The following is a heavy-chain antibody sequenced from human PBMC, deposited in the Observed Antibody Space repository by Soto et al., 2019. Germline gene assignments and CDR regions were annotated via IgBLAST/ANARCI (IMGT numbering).Heavy chain of an antibody. D-gene: IGHD3-22*01. CDR2: TYYRSKWYN. CDR1: GDSGSSNSAA. J-gene: IGHJ3*02. Sequence: SQTLSLTCAISGDSGSSNSAAWNWTRQSPSRGLEWLGRTYYRSKWYNDYAVSVKSRITINPDTSKNQFSLQLNSVTPEDTAVYYCARESTHYDSSGYDAFDIWGQGTMVTVSS. V-gene: IGHV6-1*01. CDR3: ARESTHYDSSGYDAFDI.